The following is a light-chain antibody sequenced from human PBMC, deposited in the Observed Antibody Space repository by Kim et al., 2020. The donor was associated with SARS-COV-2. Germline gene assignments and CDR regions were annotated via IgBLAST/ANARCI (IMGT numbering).Light chain of an antibody. CDR3: QQYNNWPWT. J-gene: IGKJ1*01. CDR2: VAS. CDR1: QSVNAH. V-gene: IGKV3-15*01. Sequence: VSPGERFHMCCRARQSVNAHLAWYQQKPGQPSRLLIYVASTRATGIPARFSGSGSGTEFTLTISSLQSEDFAVYFCQQYNNWPWTLGQGTKVDIK.